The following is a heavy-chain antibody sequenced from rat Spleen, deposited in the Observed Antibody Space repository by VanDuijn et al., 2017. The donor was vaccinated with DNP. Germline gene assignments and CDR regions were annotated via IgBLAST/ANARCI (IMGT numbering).Heavy chain of an antibody. CDR3: ATGDTIVTMGFAY. J-gene: IGHJ3*01. D-gene: IGHD1-3*01. CDR1: GYSITSNY. CDR2: ISYSGST. Sequence: EVQLQESGPGLVKPSQSLSLTCSVTGYSITSNYWGWIRKFPGNKMEWIGHISYSGSTSYNPSLKSRISITRDTSKNQFFLQLNSVTTEDTATYYCATGDTIVTMGFAYWGQGTLVTVSS. V-gene: IGHV3-1*01.